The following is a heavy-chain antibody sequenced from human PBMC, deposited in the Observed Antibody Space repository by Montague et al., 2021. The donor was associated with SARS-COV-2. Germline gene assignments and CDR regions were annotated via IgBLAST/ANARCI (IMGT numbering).Heavy chain of an antibody. CDR3: VRADQRDAGTSHLYSSKGMDL. J-gene: IGHJ6*02. Sequence: SETLSLTCSVSGDSISKSYWALIRRPPGKGLEWIGYVDYSGRCSYNSSLKSRVTISVDTSKNQVSLNLRSVTAADTAAYFCVRADQRDAGTSHLYSSKGMDLWGQGTTVTVSS. CDR2: VDYSGRC. D-gene: IGHD2-21*01. V-gene: IGHV4-59*01. CDR1: GDSISKSY.